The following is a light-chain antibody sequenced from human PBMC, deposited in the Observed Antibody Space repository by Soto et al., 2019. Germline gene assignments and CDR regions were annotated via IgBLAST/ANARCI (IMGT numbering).Light chain of an antibody. CDR2: EAS. Sequence: DFQMTQSPSSLSASVGDRVTITCRASKDISDHLAWYQHKPGKVPKLLIYEASTLQSGVPSRFSGGGFGTDFTLTISSLQPEDVAIYYCQRYNRTPRTFGQGTKVEL. CDR1: KDISDH. V-gene: IGKV1-27*01. CDR3: QRYNRTPRT. J-gene: IGKJ1*01.